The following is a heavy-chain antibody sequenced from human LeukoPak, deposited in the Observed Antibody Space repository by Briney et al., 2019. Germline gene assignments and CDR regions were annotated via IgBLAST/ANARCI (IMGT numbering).Heavy chain of an antibody. CDR1: GYIFTSYW. V-gene: IGHV5-51*01. Sequence: GESLKISCKGSGYIFTSYWIGWVRQMPGKGLEWMGIIYPGDSDTRYSPSLQGQVTISADKSINTAYLQWISLKASDTAMYYCARLGGGVHCSGGSCYSGEGYYYYYYMDVWGKGTTVTVSS. CDR2: IYPGDSDT. D-gene: IGHD2-15*01. CDR3: ARLGGGVHCSGGSCYSGEGYYYYYYMDV. J-gene: IGHJ6*03.